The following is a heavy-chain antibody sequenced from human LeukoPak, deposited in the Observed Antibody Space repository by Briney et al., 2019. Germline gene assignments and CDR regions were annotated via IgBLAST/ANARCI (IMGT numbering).Heavy chain of an antibody. D-gene: IGHD1-26*01. CDR1: GGTFSGYY. CDR3: ARIHRGARTPVDY. CDR2: INHSGST. V-gene: IGHV4-34*01. Sequence: SETLSLTCAVYGGTFSGYYWSWVRQPPGKGLEWVGEINHSGSTNYNPSLKRRVTITVEKSKKQFSLKLSSVTAADTAVYYCARIHRGARTPVDYWGQGTLVTVSS. J-gene: IGHJ4*02.